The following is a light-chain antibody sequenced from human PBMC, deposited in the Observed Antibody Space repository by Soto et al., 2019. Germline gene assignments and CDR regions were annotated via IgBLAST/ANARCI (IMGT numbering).Light chain of an antibody. Sequence: QSALTQPASVSGSPGQSITISCTGTISDVGGYNYVSWYQQHPGKAPKLMIYDVNNRPSGVSNRFSGSKSGNTASLTISGLQAEDEADYYCSSYRSSSTLYVFGTGTKLTVL. V-gene: IGLV2-14*01. J-gene: IGLJ1*01. CDR1: ISDVGGYNY. CDR3: SSYRSSSTLYV. CDR2: DVN.